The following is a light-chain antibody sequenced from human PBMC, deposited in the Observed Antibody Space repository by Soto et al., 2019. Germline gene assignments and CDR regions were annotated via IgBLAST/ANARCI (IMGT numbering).Light chain of an antibody. CDR1: SSDVGAYNY. V-gene: IGLV2-14*01. CDR2: EVS. CDR3: SSYTTGATDV. J-gene: IGLJ1*01. Sequence: QSALTQPASVSGSPGQSITISCTGTSSDVGAYNYVSWYQQYPGKAPKLMIYEVSNGPSGDSNRFSGSKSGNTASLTISGLQAEDEADYYCSSYTTGATDVFGSGTKLTVL.